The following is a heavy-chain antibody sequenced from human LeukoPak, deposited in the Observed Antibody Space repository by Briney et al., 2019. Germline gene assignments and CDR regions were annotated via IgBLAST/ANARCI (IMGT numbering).Heavy chain of an antibody. J-gene: IGHJ4*02. CDR3: AKDTQGVTGGFDY. V-gene: IGHV3-9*01. CDR1: GFTFYDYA. Sequence: PGRSLRLSCAASGFTFYDYAMHWVRQAPGKGLEWVSGINWNSGTIGYADSVKGRFTISRDNAKNSLYLQVSSLRTEDTALYYCAKDTQGVTGGFDYWGQGTLVTVSS. CDR2: INWNSGTI. D-gene: IGHD3-3*01.